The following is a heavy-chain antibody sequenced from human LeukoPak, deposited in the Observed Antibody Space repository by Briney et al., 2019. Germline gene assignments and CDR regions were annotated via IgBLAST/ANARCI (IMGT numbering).Heavy chain of an antibody. D-gene: IGHD3-22*01. CDR1: GFTVSSKY. J-gene: IGHJ4*02. Sequence: PGGSLRLSCAASGFTVSSKYISWVRQPPGKGLEWIGEINHSGSTNYNPSLKSRVTISVDTSKNQFSLKLSSVTAADTAVYYCARGLSVHDSSGGDYWGQGTLVTVSS. CDR2: INHSGST. CDR3: ARGLSVHDSSGGDY. V-gene: IGHV4-34*01.